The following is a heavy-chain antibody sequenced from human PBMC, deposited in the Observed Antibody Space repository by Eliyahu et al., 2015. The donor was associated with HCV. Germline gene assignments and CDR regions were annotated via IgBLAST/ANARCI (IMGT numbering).Heavy chain of an antibody. J-gene: IGHJ6*02. CDR3: ARESGSYYHYDMDV. Sequence: EVQLVESGGGLVEPGGSLRLSCAASEFTLSTYTMNWVRQAPGKGLEWVSYISRSSSAIYYXDSVKGRFTISRDNXENSVYLQMNSLRDEDTAVYYCARESGSYYHYDMDVWGQGTTVTVSS. V-gene: IGHV3-48*02. CDR2: ISRSSSAI. CDR1: EFTLSTYT. D-gene: IGHD1-26*01.